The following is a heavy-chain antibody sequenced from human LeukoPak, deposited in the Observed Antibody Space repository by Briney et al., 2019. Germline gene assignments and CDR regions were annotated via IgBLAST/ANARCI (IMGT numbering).Heavy chain of an antibody. V-gene: IGHV3-74*01. CDR3: ARGSVAGTGYFDY. J-gene: IGHJ4*02. CDR1: GFTFSSYW. D-gene: IGHD6-19*01. CDR2: INSDGSST. Sequence: GGSLRLCCAASGFTFSSYWMHWVRQAPGKGLVWVSRINSDGSSTSYADSVKGRFTISRDNAKNTLYLQMNSLRAEDTAVYYCARGSVAGTGYFDYWGQGTLVTVSS.